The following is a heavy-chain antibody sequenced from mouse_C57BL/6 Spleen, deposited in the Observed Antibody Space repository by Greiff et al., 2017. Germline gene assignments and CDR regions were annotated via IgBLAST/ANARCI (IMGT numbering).Heavy chain of an antibody. Sequence: QVQLQQPGAELVKPGASVKMSCKASGYTFTSYWITWVKQRPGQGLEWIGDIYPGSGSTNYNEKFKSKATLTVDTSSSTAYMQLSSLTSEDSAVYYCARMDSPVGYAMDYWGQGTSVTVSS. J-gene: IGHJ4*01. V-gene: IGHV1-55*01. CDR2: IYPGSGST. CDR3: ARMDSPVGYAMDY. CDR1: GYTFTSYW.